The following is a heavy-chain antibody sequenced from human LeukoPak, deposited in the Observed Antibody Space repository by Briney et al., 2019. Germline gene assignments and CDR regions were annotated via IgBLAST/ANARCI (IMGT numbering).Heavy chain of an antibody. V-gene: IGHV1-24*01. J-gene: IGHJ6*02. CDR2: INPEDGET. CDR1: GYTLTELS. CDR3: ATPELWFGELTHDYGMDV. D-gene: IGHD3-10*01. Sequence: ASVKVSCKVSGYTLTELSMHWVRQAPGKGLEWMVGINPEDGETIYAQKFQGRVTMTEDTSTDTAYMELSSLRSEDTAVYYCATPELWFGELTHDYGMDVWGQGTTVTVSS.